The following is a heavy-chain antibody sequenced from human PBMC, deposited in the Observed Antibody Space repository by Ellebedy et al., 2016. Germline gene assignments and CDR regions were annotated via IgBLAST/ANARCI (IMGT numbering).Heavy chain of an antibody. D-gene: IGHD6-19*01. CDR2: ISGSGGST. Sequence: GESLKISXAASGFTFDDYAMHWVRQAPGKGLEWVSAISGSGGSTYYADSVKGRFTISRDNSKNTLYLQMNSLRAEDTAVYYCARCIAVAGTPGDLFGYWGQGTLVTVSS. CDR1: GFTFDDYA. CDR3: ARCIAVAGTPGDLFGY. J-gene: IGHJ4*02. V-gene: IGHV3-23*01.